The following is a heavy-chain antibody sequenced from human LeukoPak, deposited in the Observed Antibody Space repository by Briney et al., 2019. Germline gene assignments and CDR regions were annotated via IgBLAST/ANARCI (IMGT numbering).Heavy chain of an antibody. V-gene: IGHV3-11*03. D-gene: IGHD2-2*01. CDR3: ARCTTISCYQRGLDY. Sequence: PGGSLRLSCAASGFTFSDYYMSSIRHAPGKGLEWVSYISSSSSYTDYADSVKGRFTISRDNAKNSLYLQMNSLRAEDTAVYYCARCTTISCYQRGLDYWGQGTLVTVSS. J-gene: IGHJ4*02. CDR2: ISSSSSYT. CDR1: GFTFSDYY.